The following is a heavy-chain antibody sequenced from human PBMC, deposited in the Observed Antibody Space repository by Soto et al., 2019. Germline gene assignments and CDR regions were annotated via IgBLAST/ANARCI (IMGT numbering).Heavy chain of an antibody. CDR3: ARDKTVNIFDY. CDR1: GYIFTSYY. V-gene: IGHV1-46*01. CDR2: INPSGGST. Sequence: QVQVVQSGAEVKKPGASVKVSCKASGYIFTSYYMHWVRQAPGQGLEWMGIINPSGGSTSYAQKFQGRVTMTRDTSTSTVYMELCSLRSEDTAVYYCARDKTVNIFDYWGQGTLVTVSS. J-gene: IGHJ4*02.